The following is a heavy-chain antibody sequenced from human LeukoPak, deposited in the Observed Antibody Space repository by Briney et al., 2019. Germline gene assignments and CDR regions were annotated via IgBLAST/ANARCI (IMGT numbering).Heavy chain of an antibody. CDR2: IYYSGST. J-gene: IGHJ5*02. V-gene: IGHV4-39*01. CDR1: GGSISSSGYY. CDR3: ASRPVVAAVNWFDP. Sequence: SETLSLTCTVSGGSISSSGYYWGWIRQPPGKGLEWIGSIYYSGSTYYNPSLKSRVTISVDTSKNQFSLKLSSVTAADTAVYYCASRPVVAAVNWFDPWGQGTLVTVPS. D-gene: IGHD2-15*01.